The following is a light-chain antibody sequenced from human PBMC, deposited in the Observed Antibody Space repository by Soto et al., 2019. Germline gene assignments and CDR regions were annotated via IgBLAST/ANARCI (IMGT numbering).Light chain of an antibody. Sequence: QSALTQPPSVSAAPGQKVTISCSGSSANIGNNYVSWYQQLPGTAPKLLIYDNNKRPSGIPDRVSGSKSGTSATLGITGLQTGDEADYYCGTWDSSLSALFGGGTKLTVL. CDR3: GTWDSSLSAL. V-gene: IGLV1-51*01. CDR2: DNN. CDR1: SANIGNNY. J-gene: IGLJ2*01.